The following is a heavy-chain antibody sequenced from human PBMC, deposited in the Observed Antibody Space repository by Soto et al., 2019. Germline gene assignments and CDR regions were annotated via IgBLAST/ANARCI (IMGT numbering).Heavy chain of an antibody. J-gene: IGHJ3*02. Sequence: GGSLRLSCAASGFTFSSYAMSWVRQAPGKGLEWVSAISGSGGSTYYADSVKGRFTISRDNSKNTLYLQMNSLRAEDTAVYYCAKDFYDSSSLRLARPGAHDAFDIWGQGTMVTVSS. CDR1: GFTFSSYA. D-gene: IGHD3-22*01. V-gene: IGHV3-23*01. CDR2: ISGSGGST. CDR3: AKDFYDSSSLRLARPGAHDAFDI.